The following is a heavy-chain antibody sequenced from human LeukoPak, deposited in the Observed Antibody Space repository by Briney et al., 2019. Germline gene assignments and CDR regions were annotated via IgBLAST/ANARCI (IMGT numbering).Heavy chain of an antibody. D-gene: IGHD3-10*01. J-gene: IGHJ4*02. CDR3: ARDPYNTILYRLAH. V-gene: IGHV3-23*01. CDR1: GFAFGTYA. CDR2: ISADGQVT. Sequence: GGSLRLSCAGSGFAFGTYAMSGVRQAPGMGLEWVSSISADGQVTYYADSVEGRFTVSRDNSKSTLYLQLNSHRAEDTATYYCARDPYNTILYRLAHWGQGTLVTVSS.